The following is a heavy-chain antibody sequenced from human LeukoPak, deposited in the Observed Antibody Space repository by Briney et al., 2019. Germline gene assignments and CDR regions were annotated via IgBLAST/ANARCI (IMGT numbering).Heavy chain of an antibody. J-gene: IGHJ4*02. V-gene: IGHV3-53*01. Sequence: GGSLRLSCAASGFTVSSNYMSWVRQAPGKGLEWVSVIYSGGSTYYADSVKGRFTISRDNSENTLYLQMNSLRAEDTAVYYCARERTATSYFDYWGRGTLVTVSS. CDR3: ARERTATSYFDY. CDR1: GFTVSSNY. D-gene: IGHD5-24*01. CDR2: IYSGGST.